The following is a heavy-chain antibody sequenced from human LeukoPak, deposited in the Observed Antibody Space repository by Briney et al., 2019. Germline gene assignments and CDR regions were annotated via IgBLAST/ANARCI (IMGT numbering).Heavy chain of an antibody. Sequence: SGGSLRLSCAASGFTFSSYGMSWVRQAPGKGLEWVSAISGCGGSTYYADSVKGRFTISRDNSRNTLYLQMNSLRAEDTAVYYCAKAPVTTCSGAYCYPFDYWSQGTLVTASS. D-gene: IGHD2-15*01. V-gene: IGHV3-23*01. CDR3: AKAPVTTCSGAYCYPFDY. CDR1: GFTFSSYG. CDR2: ISGCGGST. J-gene: IGHJ4*02.